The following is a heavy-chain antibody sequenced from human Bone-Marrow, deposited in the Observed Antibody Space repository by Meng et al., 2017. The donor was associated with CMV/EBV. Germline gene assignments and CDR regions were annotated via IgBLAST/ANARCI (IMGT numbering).Heavy chain of an antibody. V-gene: IGHV3-30-3*01. CDR1: GFTFSSYA. CDR2: ISYDGSNK. Sequence: LSLTCAASGFTFSSYAMHWVRQAPGKGLEWVAVISYDGSNKYYADSVKGRFTISRDNSKNTLYLQMNSLRAEDPAVYYCARGGRGAKRLGYCTNGVCSIFDYWGQRTLVTVSS. D-gene: IGHD2-8*01. J-gene: IGHJ4*02. CDR3: ARGGRGAKRLGYCTNGVCSIFDY.